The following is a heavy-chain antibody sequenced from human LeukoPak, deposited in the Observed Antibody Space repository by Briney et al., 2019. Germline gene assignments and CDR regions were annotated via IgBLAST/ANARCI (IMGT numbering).Heavy chain of an antibody. Sequence: GGSLRLSCAASGFTFSSYGMHWVRQTPGKGLEWVAVMSYDGSNKYYADSVKGRFTISRDNSKNTLYLQMNSLRAEDTAVYYCARSIGAPYHDAFDIWGQGTMVTVSS. CDR1: GFTFSSYG. J-gene: IGHJ3*02. D-gene: IGHD6-13*01. V-gene: IGHV3-30*03. CDR3: ARSIGAPYHDAFDI. CDR2: MSYDGSNK.